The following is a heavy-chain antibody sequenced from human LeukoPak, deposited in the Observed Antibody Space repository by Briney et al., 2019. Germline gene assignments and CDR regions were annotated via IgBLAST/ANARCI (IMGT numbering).Heavy chain of an antibody. CDR3: ARDRSTSRYYHGMDV. D-gene: IGHD2-2*01. CDR1: DSTFSSFS. V-gene: IGHV3-21*01. CDR2: ISSRSAHI. Sequence: AGGSLRVSCAASDSTFSSFSMRWVRQAPGKGLFWVAAISSRSAHIYYADSVKGRFTISRDNAKKSLYLEMNNLRADDTAVYYCARDRSTSRYYHGMDVWGPGTTVIVSS. J-gene: IGHJ6*02.